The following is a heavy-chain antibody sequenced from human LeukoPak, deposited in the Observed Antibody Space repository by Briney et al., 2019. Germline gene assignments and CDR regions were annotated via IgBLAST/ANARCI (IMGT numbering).Heavy chain of an antibody. CDR1: GGSISSNNYY. CDR2: IYYSGTT. V-gene: IGHV4-39*01. D-gene: IGHD2-21*01. Sequence: SETLSLTCTVSGGSISSNNYYWGWIRQPPGKGLEWIGSIYYSGTTYYNPPLKSRVTISVDTSKNQFSLKLTSVTAADTAVYCCARHAGGEGWDYFDYWGQGTLVTVSS. CDR3: ARHAGGEGWDYFDY. J-gene: IGHJ4*02.